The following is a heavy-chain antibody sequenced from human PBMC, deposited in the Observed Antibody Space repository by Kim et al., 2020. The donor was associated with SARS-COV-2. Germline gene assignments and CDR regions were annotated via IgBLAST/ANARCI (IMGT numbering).Heavy chain of an antibody. D-gene: IGHD2-2*01. J-gene: IGHJ6*02. Sequence: SVKGRFTIARDNSKNTLYLQMNSLRAEDTAVYYCARDWGNTRDYYYGMDVRGQGTTVTVSS. V-gene: IGHV3-66*01. CDR3: ARDWGNTRDYYYGMDV.